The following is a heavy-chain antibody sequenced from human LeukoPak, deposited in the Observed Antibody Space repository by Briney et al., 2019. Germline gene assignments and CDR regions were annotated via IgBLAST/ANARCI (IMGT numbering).Heavy chain of an antibody. CDR3: ARLRRKSSTTLGYFDY. D-gene: IGHD6-13*01. Sequence: SETLSLTCTVSGGSISSYYWSWIRQPPGKGLEWIGYIYYNGSTNYNPSLKSRVIISVDMSKNQFSLKLSPVTAADTAVYYCARLRRKSSTTLGYFDYWGQGTLVTVSS. J-gene: IGHJ4*02. V-gene: IGHV4-59*01. CDR1: GGSISSYY. CDR2: IYYNGST.